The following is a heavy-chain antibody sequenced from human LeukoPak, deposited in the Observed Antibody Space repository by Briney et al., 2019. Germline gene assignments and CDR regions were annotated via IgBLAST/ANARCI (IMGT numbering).Heavy chain of an antibody. D-gene: IGHD5-18*01. V-gene: IGHV3-53*01. Sequence: PGGSLRLSCAASGFTVSSNYMSWVRQAPGKGLEWVSVIYSGGSTYYADSVKGRFTISRDNSKNTLYLQMNSLRAEDTAVYYCARIGRGYSYGSGDYWGQGTPFT. CDR3: ARIGRGYSYGSGDY. CDR1: GFTVSSNY. CDR2: IYSGGST. J-gene: IGHJ4*02.